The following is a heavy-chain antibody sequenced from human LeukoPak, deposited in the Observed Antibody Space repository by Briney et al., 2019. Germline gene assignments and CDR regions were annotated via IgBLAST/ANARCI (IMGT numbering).Heavy chain of an antibody. J-gene: IGHJ4*02. CDR3: TRDSSTYAGPPDY. V-gene: IGHV3-48*01. Sequence: GGSLRLSCAASGFTFSSYSMNWVRQAPGKGLEWVSYIGAAGSTIYYADSVKGRFTISRDNAKNSLFLQMNSLRAEDTAVYYCTRDSSTYAGPPDYWGQGTLVTVSS. D-gene: IGHD2-2*01. CDR2: IGAAGSTI. CDR1: GFTFSSYS.